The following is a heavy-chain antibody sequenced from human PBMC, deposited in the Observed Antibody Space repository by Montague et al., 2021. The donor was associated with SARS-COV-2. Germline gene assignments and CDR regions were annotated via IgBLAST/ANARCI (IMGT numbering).Heavy chain of an antibody. Sequence: SETLSLTCTVSGGSLSSYYWSWIRQPPGKGLERIGYIYYSGSTNYNPSLKSRVTMSLDTSKNQFSLKLRSVTAADTAVYYCARGSFGMGAFDIWGQGTMVTVSS. J-gene: IGHJ3*02. CDR1: GGSLSSYY. CDR2: IYYSGST. V-gene: IGHV4-59*12. D-gene: IGHD1-14*01. CDR3: ARGSFGMGAFDI.